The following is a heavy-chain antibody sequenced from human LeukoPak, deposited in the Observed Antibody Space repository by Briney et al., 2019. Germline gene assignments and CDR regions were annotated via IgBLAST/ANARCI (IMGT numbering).Heavy chain of an antibody. Sequence: GGSLRLSCAASGFTFSSYAMSWVRQAPGKGLEWVSAISGSGGSTYYADSVKGRFTISRDNSKNTLYLQMSSLRAEDTAVYYCAKPSKRSHYDYVWGSYRHPFDYWGQGTLVTVSS. V-gene: IGHV3-23*01. CDR3: AKPSKRSHYDYVWGSYRHPFDY. J-gene: IGHJ4*02. CDR2: ISGSGGST. D-gene: IGHD3-16*02. CDR1: GFTFSSYA.